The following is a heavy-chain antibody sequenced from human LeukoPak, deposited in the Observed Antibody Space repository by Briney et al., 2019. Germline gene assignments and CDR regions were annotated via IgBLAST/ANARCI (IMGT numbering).Heavy chain of an antibody. V-gene: IGHV1-18*01. J-gene: IGHJ6*02. D-gene: IGHD3-10*01. Sequence: ASVKVSCKASGYTFTSYGISWVRQAPGQGLEWMGWISAYNGNTNYAQKLQGRVTMTTDTSTSTAYMELRSLRSDDTAVYYCARPLPGPPGDPSYGMDVWGQGTTVTVSS. CDR3: ARPLPGPPGDPSYGMDV. CDR1: GYTFTSYG. CDR2: ISAYNGNT.